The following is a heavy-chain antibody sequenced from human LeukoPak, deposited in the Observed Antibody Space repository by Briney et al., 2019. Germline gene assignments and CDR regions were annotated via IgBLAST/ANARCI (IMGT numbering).Heavy chain of an antibody. CDR3: ARVSGWYGMDV. CDR1: GFTFSSYE. CDR2: ISSSGSTI. D-gene: IGHD6-19*01. V-gene: IGHV3-48*03. Sequence: GGSLRLSCAASGFTFSSYEMNWVRQAPGNGLEWVSYISSSGSTIYYADSVKGRFTISRDNAKNSLYLQMNSLRAEDTAVYYCARVSGWYGMDVWGQGTTVTVSS. J-gene: IGHJ6*02.